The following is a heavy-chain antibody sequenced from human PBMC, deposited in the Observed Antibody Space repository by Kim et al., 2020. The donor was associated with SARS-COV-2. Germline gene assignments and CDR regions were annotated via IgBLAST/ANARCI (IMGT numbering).Heavy chain of an antibody. D-gene: IGHD6-13*01. V-gene: IGHV4-4*07. CDR3: AREMSSSWYSSDAFEI. CDR2: IHSSGRT. CDR1: GGSITTNY. Sequence: SETLSRTCTVSGGSITTNYWSWIRQPAGQGLEWIGRIHSSGRTNYNPSLKSRVTMSADTSKNQFSLNLTSVTAADTAVYYCAREMSSSWYSSDAFEIWGQGTMVAVSS. J-gene: IGHJ3*02.